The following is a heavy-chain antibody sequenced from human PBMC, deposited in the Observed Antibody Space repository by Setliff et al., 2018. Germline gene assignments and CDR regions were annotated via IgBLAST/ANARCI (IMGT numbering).Heavy chain of an antibody. CDR2: IIPIFGTA. Sequence: RASVKVSCKASGGTFSSYAISWVRQAPGQGLEWMGGIIPIFGTANYAQKFQGRVTITTDESTSTAYMELSSLKSEDTAMYYCARDWSGYSVFDYWGQGSLVTVSS. D-gene: IGHD3-3*01. CDR3: ARDWSGYSVFDY. J-gene: IGHJ4*02. V-gene: IGHV1-69*05. CDR1: GGTFSSYA.